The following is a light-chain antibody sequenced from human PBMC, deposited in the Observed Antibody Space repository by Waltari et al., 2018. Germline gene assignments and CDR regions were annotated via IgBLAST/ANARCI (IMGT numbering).Light chain of an antibody. J-gene: IGLJ1*01. CDR2: EVF. Sequence: QSALTQPASVSGTPGQSITISCSGTTSAVGSYDLCSWYQQHPGEAPKLLICEVFKRPPDTSSRFSGAKSGSTASLTISGLQPEDEADYYCCSYAGRGTYVFGSGTKVTVL. CDR3: CSYAGRGTYV. CDR1: TSAVGSYDL. V-gene: IGLV2-23*02.